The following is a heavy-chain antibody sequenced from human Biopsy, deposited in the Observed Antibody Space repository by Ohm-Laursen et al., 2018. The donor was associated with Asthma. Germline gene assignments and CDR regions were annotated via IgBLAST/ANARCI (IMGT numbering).Heavy chain of an antibody. Sequence: GTLSLTCAVSGGSIRSHDWTWIRLPPGKGLEYIGDVSHTGSTNYNPSLKSRVTMSLDTSKNQFSLRLTSVTPADTAVYYCARLADCSGGACYSYGWFDPWGHGTRVTVSS. V-gene: IGHV4-59*11. J-gene: IGHJ5*02. CDR3: ARLADCSGGACYSYGWFDP. CDR2: VSHTGST. CDR1: GGSIRSHD. D-gene: IGHD2-15*01.